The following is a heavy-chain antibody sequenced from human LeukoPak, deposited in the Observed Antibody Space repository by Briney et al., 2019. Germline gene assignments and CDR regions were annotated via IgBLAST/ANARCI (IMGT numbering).Heavy chain of an antibody. CDR3: ASFDYCDSSGYLDY. CDR2: IIPIFGTA. CDR1: GGTFSSYA. V-gene: IGHV1-69*13. D-gene: IGHD3-22*01. J-gene: IGHJ4*02. Sequence: GASVKVSCKASGGTFSSYAISWVRQAPGQGLEWMGGIIPIFGTANYAQKFQGRVTITADESTSTAYMELSSLRSEDTAVYYCASFDYCDSSGYLDYWGQGTLVTVSS.